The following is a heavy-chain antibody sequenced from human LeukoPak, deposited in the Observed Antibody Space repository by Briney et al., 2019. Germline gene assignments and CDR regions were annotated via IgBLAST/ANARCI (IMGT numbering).Heavy chain of an antibody. Sequence: GGSLRLSCAASAFTFSSYAMSWVRQAPGKGLEWVSAISRSGGSTYYADSVKGRFTVSRDNSKNTLYLQMNSLRAEDTAVYYCANYRSRFGESNPQYFDYWGQGTLVTVSS. CDR3: ANYRSRFGESNPQYFDY. CDR1: AFTFSSYA. V-gene: IGHV3-23*01. J-gene: IGHJ4*02. D-gene: IGHD3-10*01. CDR2: ISRSGGST.